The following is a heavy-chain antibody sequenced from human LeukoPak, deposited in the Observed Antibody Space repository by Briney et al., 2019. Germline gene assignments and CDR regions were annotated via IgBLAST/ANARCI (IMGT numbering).Heavy chain of an antibody. Sequence: SVKVSCKASGGTFSGYALTWVRQAPGQGLEWMGGINPFFGSVNYAQKFQGRVTITADKSTSTAYMELSSLRSEDTAVYYCAREWLADDFWSGYFDYGGQGTRVSVPS. CDR1: GGTFSGYA. D-gene: IGHD3-3*01. V-gene: IGHV1-69*06. J-gene: IGHJ4*02. CDR2: INPFFGSV. CDR3: AREWLADDFWSGYFDY.